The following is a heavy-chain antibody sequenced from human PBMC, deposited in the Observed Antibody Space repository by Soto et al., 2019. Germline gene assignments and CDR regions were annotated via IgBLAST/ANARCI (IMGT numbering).Heavy chain of an antibody. CDR2: IPYRGST. D-gene: IGHD3-9*01. Sequence: QGRLQRWAPGRWSPSRPRSPTAPFPAGPTTGGANTWSGARRHPGKGLEWIGYIPYRGSTYYNPSLKSRVNISVDTSKTEFSLNLNSVTAADTAVYYCARVSATGTRWFGPWGQGTLVTVSS. CDR1: AGPTTGGANT. V-gene: IGHV4-31*02. J-gene: IGHJ5*02. CDR3: ARVSATGTRWFGP.